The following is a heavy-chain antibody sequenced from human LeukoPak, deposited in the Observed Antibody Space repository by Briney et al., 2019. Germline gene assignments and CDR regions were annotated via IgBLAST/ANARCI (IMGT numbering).Heavy chain of an antibody. V-gene: IGHV1-69*13. D-gene: IGHD3-3*01. CDR1: GGTFSSYA. J-gene: IGHJ6*03. CDR2: IIPIFGTA. CDR3: ARGDFRSGYSYMDV. Sequence: ASVKVSCKASGGTFSSYAISWVRQAPGQGLEWMGGIIPIFGTANYAQKFQGRVTITADESTSTAYMELSSLRSDDTAVYYCARGDFRSGYSYMDVWGKGTTVTVSS.